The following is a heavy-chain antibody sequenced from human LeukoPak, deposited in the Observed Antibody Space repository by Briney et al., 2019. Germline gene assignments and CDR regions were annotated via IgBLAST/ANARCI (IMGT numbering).Heavy chain of an antibody. D-gene: IGHD3-22*01. CDR3: ARVVVVNKKARFFDY. V-gene: IGHV1-46*01. CDR2: INPNSGGST. CDR1: GYTFTGYY. J-gene: IGHJ4*02. Sequence: ASVKVSCKTSGYTFTGYYMHWVRQAPGQGLEWMGWINPNSGGSTSYAQKFQGRVTMTRDMSTSTVYMELSSLRSEDTAVYYCARVVVVNKKARFFDYWGQGTLVTVSS.